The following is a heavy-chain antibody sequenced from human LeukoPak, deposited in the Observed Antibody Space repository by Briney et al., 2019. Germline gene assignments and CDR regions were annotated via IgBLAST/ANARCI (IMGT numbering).Heavy chain of an antibody. CDR2: INPNSGGT. CDR3: AGPRKYQLLLFDY. Sequence: GASVKVSCKASGYTFTGYYMHWVRQAPGQGLEWMGWINPNSGGTNYAQKFQGRVTMTRDTSISTAYMELSRLRSDDTAVYYCAGPRKYQLLLFDYWGQGTLVTVSS. CDR1: GYTFTGYY. D-gene: IGHD2-2*01. J-gene: IGHJ4*02. V-gene: IGHV1-2*02.